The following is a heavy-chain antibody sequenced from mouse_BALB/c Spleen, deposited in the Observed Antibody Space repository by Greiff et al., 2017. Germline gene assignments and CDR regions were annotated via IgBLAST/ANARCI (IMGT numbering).Heavy chain of an antibody. V-gene: IGHV5-6-5*01. CDR2: ISSGGST. J-gene: IGHJ4*01. CDR3: ARPTTASYYAMDY. D-gene: IGHD1-2*01. CDR1: GFTFSSYA. Sequence: EVKLVESGGGLVKPGGSLKLSCAASGFTFSSYAMSWVRQTPEKRLEWVASISSGGSTYYPDSVKGRFTISRDNARNILYLQMSSLKSEDTAMYYCARPTTASYYAMDYWGQGTSVTVSS.